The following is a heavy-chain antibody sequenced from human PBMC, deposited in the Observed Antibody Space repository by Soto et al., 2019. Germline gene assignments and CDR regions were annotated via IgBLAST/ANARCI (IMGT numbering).Heavy chain of an antibody. CDR1: GGTFSSYA. J-gene: IGHJ4*02. CDR2: IIPIFGTA. Sequence: GASVKVSCKASGGTFSSYAISWVRQAPGQGLEWMGGIIPIFGTANYAQKFQGRVTITADESTSTAYMELSSLRSEDAAVYYCARSPYYYDSKRFDYWGQGTLVTVSS. CDR3: ARSPYYYDSKRFDY. D-gene: IGHD3-22*01. V-gene: IGHV1-69*13.